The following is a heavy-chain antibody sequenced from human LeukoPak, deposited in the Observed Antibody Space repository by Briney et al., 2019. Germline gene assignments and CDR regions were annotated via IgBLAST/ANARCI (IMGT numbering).Heavy chain of an antibody. CDR2: ISPSGSTI. D-gene: IGHD4-17*01. V-gene: IGHV3-48*03. J-gene: IGHJ4*02. Sequence: GGSLRLSCVASVFTFSSFEMTWVRQAPGKGLQWVSYISPSGSTIYYADSVKGRFTVSRDNAKNSLFLQMNSLRVEDTAVYYCARATATTFDPNFHYWDQGTLVTVSS. CDR1: VFTFSSFE. CDR3: ARATATTFDPNFHY.